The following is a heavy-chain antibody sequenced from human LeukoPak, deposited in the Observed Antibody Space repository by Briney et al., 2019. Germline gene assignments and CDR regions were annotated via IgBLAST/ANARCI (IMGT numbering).Heavy chain of an antibody. CDR1: GFTFCSYG. Sequence: GGSLRLSCAASGFTFCSYGMHWVRQAPGKGLEWVAVISYDGSNKYYADSVKGRFTISRDNSKNTLYLQMNSLRAEDTAVYYCAKGSSLTAMVGMDVWGQGTTVTVSS. J-gene: IGHJ6*02. D-gene: IGHD5-18*01. CDR3: AKGSSLTAMVGMDV. CDR2: ISYDGSNK. V-gene: IGHV3-30*18.